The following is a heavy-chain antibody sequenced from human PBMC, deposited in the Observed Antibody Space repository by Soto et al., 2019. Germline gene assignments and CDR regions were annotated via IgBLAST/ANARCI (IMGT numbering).Heavy chain of an antibody. J-gene: IGHJ4*02. Sequence: GASVKVSCKASGYTFTSYDINWVRQATGQGLEWMGWMNPNSGNTGYAQKFQGRVTMTRNTSISTAYMELSSLRSEDTAVYYCARGRYYDFWSGYYYLDYWGQGTLVTVSS. CDR3: ARGRYYDFWSGYYYLDY. V-gene: IGHV1-8*01. CDR1: GYTFTSYD. CDR2: MNPNSGNT. D-gene: IGHD3-3*01.